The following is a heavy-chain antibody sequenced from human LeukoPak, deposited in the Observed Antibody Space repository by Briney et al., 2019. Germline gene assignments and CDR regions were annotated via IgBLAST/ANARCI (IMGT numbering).Heavy chain of an antibody. CDR1: GFTFSNYA. CDR2: VRSTGGTT. D-gene: IGHD6-13*01. CDR3: ARADRYGTTWYGRVDY. V-gene: IGHV3-23*01. J-gene: IGHJ4*02. Sequence: GGSLRLSCGASGFTFSNYAMSWVRQAPGKGLESVSDVRSTGGTTAYADSVKGRFIISRDNSRNTLYLQMNSLRAEDTAVYYCARADRYGTTWYGRVDYWGQGTLVTVSS.